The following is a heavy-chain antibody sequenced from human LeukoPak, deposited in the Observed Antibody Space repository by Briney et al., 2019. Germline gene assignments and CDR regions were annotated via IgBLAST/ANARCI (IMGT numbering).Heavy chain of an antibody. Sequence: GGSLRLSCAASGFTFNNYAVSWVRQAPGKGLEWVSAISSSGGITYYADSVKGRFTISRDNSKNTLYLQMNSLRAEDTAVYYCAKTNPKLTHTVTPVTYFDYWGQGTLVTVSS. CDR1: GFTFNNYA. CDR3: AKTNPKLTHTVTPVTYFDY. D-gene: IGHD4-17*01. J-gene: IGHJ4*02. CDR2: ISSSGGIT. V-gene: IGHV3-23*01.